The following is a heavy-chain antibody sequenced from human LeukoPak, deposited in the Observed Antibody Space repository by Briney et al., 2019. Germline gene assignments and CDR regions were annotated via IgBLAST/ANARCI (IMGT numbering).Heavy chain of an antibody. CDR2: INTGNGNT. J-gene: IGHJ4*02. CDR3: ATRSASSYGGVFDF. D-gene: IGHD3-16*01. Sequence: ASVMVSSKASGYTFTHYAMHWVRQAPGQSLEWMGWINTGNGNTKYSQKFQGRVTLTRDTSANTAYMEVTSLRSEDTAVYYCATRSASSYGGVFDFWGQGSLVIASS. V-gene: IGHV1-3*04. CDR1: GYTFTHYA.